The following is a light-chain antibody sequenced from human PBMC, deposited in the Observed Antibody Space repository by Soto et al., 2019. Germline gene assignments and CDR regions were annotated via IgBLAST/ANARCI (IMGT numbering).Light chain of an antibody. Sequence: QSVLTQPPSVSGAPGQRVTISCTGSSSNIGATYDVQWYQQLPGTAPKLLIYGNSNRPSGVPDRFSGSKSGTSASLAITGLQADDEADYYCQSYDSSLNAHYVFVTGTKVTVL. V-gene: IGLV1-40*01. CDR3: QSYDSSLNAHYV. J-gene: IGLJ1*01. CDR1: SSNIGATYD. CDR2: GNS.